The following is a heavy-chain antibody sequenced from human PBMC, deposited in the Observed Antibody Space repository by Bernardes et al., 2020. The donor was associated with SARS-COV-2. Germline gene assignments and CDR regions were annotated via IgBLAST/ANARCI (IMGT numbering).Heavy chain of an antibody. CDR1: GFTFSDSY. V-gene: IGHV3-11*01. D-gene: IGHD3-16*02. J-gene: IGHJ4*02. CDR2: ISTSGGTI. CDR3: ARDDIERHDYVGGTFRYAGGPPNFQY. Sequence: GGSLRLSCVASGFTFSDSYMTWIRQAPGKGLEWVSCISTSGGTIKYADSVKGRFTISRDNAKNSLYLQMNSLRAEDTAVYFCARDDIERHDYVGGTFRYAGGPPNFQYWGQGSLVTVS.